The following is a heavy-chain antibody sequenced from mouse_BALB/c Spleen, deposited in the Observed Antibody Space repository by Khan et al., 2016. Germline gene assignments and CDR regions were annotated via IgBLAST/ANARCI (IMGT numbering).Heavy chain of an antibody. D-gene: IGHD3-2*01. V-gene: IGHV1-4*01. Sequence: QVQLQQSGPELAKPGASVKMSCKASGYTFTSSGMHWVKQRPGQGLEWIGYINPSTGYTEYNQKFKDKATLTADKSSSTAYMQLSSLASEDSAVYYCASRQLGLDYWGQGTTLTVSS. CDR3: ASRQLGLDY. J-gene: IGHJ2*01. CDR1: GYTFTSSG. CDR2: INPSTGYT.